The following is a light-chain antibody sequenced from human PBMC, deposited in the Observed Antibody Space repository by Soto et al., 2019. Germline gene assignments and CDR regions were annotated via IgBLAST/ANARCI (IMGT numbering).Light chain of an antibody. CDR3: QQCNNWPHT. CDR1: QSVNQD. V-gene: IGKV3-15*01. J-gene: IGKJ5*01. CDR2: VAS. Sequence: EIVLTQSPATLSVSPGERATLSCGASQSVNQDLGWYQQKPCQAPRLLIYVASYRATGIPARFSGSGSGTEYTLTISNLQAEDFAVYYCQQCNNWPHTFGQGTRLEIK.